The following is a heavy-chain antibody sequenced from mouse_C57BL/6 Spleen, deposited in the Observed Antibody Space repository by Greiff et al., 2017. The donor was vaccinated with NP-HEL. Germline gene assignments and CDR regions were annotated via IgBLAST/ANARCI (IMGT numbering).Heavy chain of an antibody. J-gene: IGHJ4*01. CDR1: GYSFTSYY. D-gene: IGHD2-2*01. Sequence: VKLMESGPELVKPGASVKISCKASGYSFTSYYIHWVKQRPGQGLEWIGWIYPGSGNTKYNEKFKGKATLTADTSSSTAYMQLSSLTSEDSAVYYCARPMVTTRGYAMDYWGQGTSVTVSS. V-gene: IGHV1-66*01. CDR2: IYPGSGNT. CDR3: ARPMVTTRGYAMDY.